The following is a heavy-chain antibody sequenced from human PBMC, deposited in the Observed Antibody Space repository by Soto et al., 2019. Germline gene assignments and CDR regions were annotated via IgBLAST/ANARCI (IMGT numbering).Heavy chain of an antibody. D-gene: IGHD5-12*01. V-gene: IGHV1-2*02. CDR2: IKPNSGGI. CDR3: ARGKYSGYDLPHYGMDV. J-gene: IGHJ6*02. CDR1: GYTFTNNY. Sequence: QVHLVQSGAEVKKPGASVKVSCKASGYTFTNNYMHWVRQAPGQGLEWMGWIKPNSGGIKYEQKFQGRVTMTRDTSLSTAYMELSRLRSDDTAVYYCARGKYSGYDLPHYGMDVWGQGTTVTVSS.